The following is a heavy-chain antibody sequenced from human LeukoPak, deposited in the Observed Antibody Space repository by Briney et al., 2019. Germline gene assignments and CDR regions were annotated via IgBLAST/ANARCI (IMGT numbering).Heavy chain of an antibody. CDR2: INHSGST. CDR3: ARASSRYSSGWYRY. Sequence: GSLRLSCAASGFTFSNYWMSWIRQPPGKGLEWIGEINHSGSTNYNPSLKSRVTISVDTSKNQFSLKLSSVTAADTAVYYCARASSRYSSGWYRYWGQGTLVTVSS. D-gene: IGHD6-19*01. CDR1: GFTFSNYW. J-gene: IGHJ4*02. V-gene: IGHV4-34*01.